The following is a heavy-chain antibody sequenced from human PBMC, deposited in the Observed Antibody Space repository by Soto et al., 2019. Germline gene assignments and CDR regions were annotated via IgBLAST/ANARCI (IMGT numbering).Heavy chain of an antibody. V-gene: IGHV4-31*03. CDR3: ARSWGVGALDY. CDR1: GGSSRSGGYY. Sequence: QVQLKESGPGLVNPSQTLPLTCTVSGGSSRSGGYYGSWFRKDPGKGLEWIGYIYYSGSTYYNPSLKSRVTISVDTSKNQFSLKLSSVTAADTAVYYCARSWGVGALDYWGQGTLVTVSS. J-gene: IGHJ4*02. D-gene: IGHD3-10*01. CDR2: IYYSGST.